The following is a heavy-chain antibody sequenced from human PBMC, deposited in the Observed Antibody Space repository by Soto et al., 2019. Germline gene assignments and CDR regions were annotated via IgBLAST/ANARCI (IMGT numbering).Heavy chain of an antibody. J-gene: IGHJ4*02. D-gene: IGHD2-21*01. CDR1: GFTFSSYS. V-gene: IGHV3-21*01. CDR2: ISSSSSYI. Sequence: PGGSLRLSCAASGFTFSSYSMNWVRQAPGKGLEWVSSISSSSSYIYYADSVKGRFTISRDNAKNSLYLQMNSLRAEDTAVYYCARAGPLVWWWLEPYYFDYWGQGTLVTVSS. CDR3: ARAGPLVWWWLEPYYFDY.